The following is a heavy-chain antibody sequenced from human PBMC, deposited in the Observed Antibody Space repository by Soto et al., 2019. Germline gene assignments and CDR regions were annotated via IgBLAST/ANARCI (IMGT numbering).Heavy chain of an antibody. CDR3: ARRKERAGPHYFDY. Sequence: ASVKVSCKASGYTFTTYDISWVRQATGQGLEWMGWMNPYSGNTGYAQKFQGRVTVTRNTSISTVYMELSGLRPDDTAVYYCARRKERAGPHYFDYWGQGSQVTVSS. CDR1: GYTFTTYD. V-gene: IGHV1-8*01. J-gene: IGHJ4*02. CDR2: MNPYSGNT.